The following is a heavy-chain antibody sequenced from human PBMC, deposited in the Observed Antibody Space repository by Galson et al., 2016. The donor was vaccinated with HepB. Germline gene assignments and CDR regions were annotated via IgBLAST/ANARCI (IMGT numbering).Heavy chain of an antibody. D-gene: IGHD5-12*01. CDR3: AIGSASLVAY. Sequence: SETLSLTCSVSGGSISPYYWSWIRQPPGKGLEWIGYIYYSGSTNYNPSLKSRVTISVDTSKNQFSLKLNSVSAADTAVYFCAIGSASLVAYWGQGTLVTVSS. CDR1: GGSISPYY. V-gene: IGHV4-59*01. CDR2: IYYSGST. J-gene: IGHJ4*02.